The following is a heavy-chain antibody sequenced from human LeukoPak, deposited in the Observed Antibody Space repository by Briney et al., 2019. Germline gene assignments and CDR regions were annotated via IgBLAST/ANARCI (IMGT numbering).Heavy chain of an antibody. V-gene: IGHV3-74*01. Sequence: GGSLRLSCAASGFTFSNYWMHWVRQAPGKGLVWVSRINSDGINTSYADSVKGRFSISRDNAKNTLNLQMNSLRAEDTAVYYCARDLGQYYDTSDNWFDPWGQGTLVTVSS. D-gene: IGHD3-22*01. CDR1: GFTFSNYW. J-gene: IGHJ5*02. CDR2: INSDGINT. CDR3: ARDLGQYYDTSDNWFDP.